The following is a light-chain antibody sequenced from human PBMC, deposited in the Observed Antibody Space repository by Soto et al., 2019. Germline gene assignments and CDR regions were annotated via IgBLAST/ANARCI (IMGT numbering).Light chain of an antibody. CDR2: ATS. CDR1: QSIASF. CDR3: QQTYTMPVT. V-gene: IGKV1-39*01. J-gene: IGKJ2*01. Sequence: DVKMTQSPSSLSASVGDRVTITCRASQSIASFLNWYQQRPGTDPKLLIYATSNLESGVPSRFSGRGSATDFTLSINSLQPEDFATYFCQQTYTMPVTFGQGTRLEMK.